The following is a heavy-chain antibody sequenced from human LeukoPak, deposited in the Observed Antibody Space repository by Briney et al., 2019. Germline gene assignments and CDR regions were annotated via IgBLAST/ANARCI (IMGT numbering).Heavy chain of an antibody. CDR2: ISGNGGST. CDR3: AKAGQQLDQNWFDP. Sequence: GGSLRLSCAASGFTFSSYAMSWVRQAPGKGLEWVSAISGNGGSTYYADSVKGRFTISRDNSKNTLYLQMNSLRAEDTAVYYCAKAGQQLDQNWFDPWGQGTLVTVSS. D-gene: IGHD6-13*01. J-gene: IGHJ5*02. CDR1: GFTFSSYA. V-gene: IGHV3-23*01.